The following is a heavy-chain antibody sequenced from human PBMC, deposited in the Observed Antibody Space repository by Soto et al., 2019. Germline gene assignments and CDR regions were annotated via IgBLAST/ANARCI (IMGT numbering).Heavy chain of an antibody. CDR1: GGTFSSYA. D-gene: IGHD5-12*01. J-gene: IGHJ4*02. CDR2: IIPIFGTA. Sequence: QVQLVQSGAEVKKPGSSVKVSCKASGGTFSSYAISWVRQAPGQGLEWMGGIIPIFGTANYAQKFQGRVTITADESTSTDYMELSSLRSEDTAVYYCASKGGDGYNYPYYFDYWGQGTLVNVSS. CDR3: ASKGGDGYNYPYYFDY. V-gene: IGHV1-69*01.